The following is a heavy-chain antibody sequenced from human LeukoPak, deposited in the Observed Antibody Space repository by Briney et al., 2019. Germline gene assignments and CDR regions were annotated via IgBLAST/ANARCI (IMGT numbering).Heavy chain of an antibody. D-gene: IGHD6-13*01. V-gene: IGHV3-48*01. J-gene: IGHJ4*02. CDR1: GFTFSSYN. CDR3: ARERIAAVVDY. Sequence: PGGSLRLSCAASGFTFSSYNMNWVRQAPGKGLEWVSYISSSSSTIYYADSVKGRFTISSDNAKNSLYLQMNSLRADDTAVYYCARERIAAVVDYWGQATLVTVSS. CDR2: ISSSSSTI.